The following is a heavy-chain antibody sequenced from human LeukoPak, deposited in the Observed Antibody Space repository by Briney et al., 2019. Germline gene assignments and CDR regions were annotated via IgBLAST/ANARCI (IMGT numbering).Heavy chain of an antibody. D-gene: IGHD1-1*01. CDR2: FFYSGRT. J-gene: IGHJ3*02. V-gene: IGHV4-59*01. CDR1: GASIGSYY. Sequence: SETLSLTCTVSGASIGSYYWSWIRQSPGKGLEWVGYFFYSGRTNYNPSLKSRVTISEDTSKNQFSLKLTSATAADTAVYYCARDTNRPVERRRGAGAFDIWGQGTMVTVSS. CDR3: ARDTNRPVERRRGAGAFDI.